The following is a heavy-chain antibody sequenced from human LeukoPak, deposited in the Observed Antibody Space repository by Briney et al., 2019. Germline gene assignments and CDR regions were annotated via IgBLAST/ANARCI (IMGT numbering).Heavy chain of an antibody. CDR2: IKSDGSTT. CDR1: GFTFSSFW. V-gene: IGHV3-74*01. Sequence: GGSLRLSCAASGFTFSSFWMHWVRQAPGKGLVWVSRIKSDGSTTSYADSVKGRFTISRDNAKNTLYLQMNSLRAEDTAVYYCAKNRGLPLWGQGTLVTVSS. CDR3: AKNRGLPL. J-gene: IGHJ4*02.